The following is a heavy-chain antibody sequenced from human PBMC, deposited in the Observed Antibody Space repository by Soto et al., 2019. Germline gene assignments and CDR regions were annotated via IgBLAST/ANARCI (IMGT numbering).Heavy chain of an antibody. CDR1: GFSLSNARMG. D-gene: IGHD3-10*01. V-gene: IGHV2-26*01. CDR2: IFSNDEK. Sequence: QVTLKESGPVLVKPTETLTLTCTVSGFSLSNARMGVSWIRQPPGKALEWLAHIFSNDEKSYSTSLKSRLTTSKDTSKTQLVLTMTNMDPVDTATYYCARIVVRGVIEGKGPFDPWGQGTLVTVSS. J-gene: IGHJ5*02. CDR3: ARIVVRGVIEGKGPFDP.